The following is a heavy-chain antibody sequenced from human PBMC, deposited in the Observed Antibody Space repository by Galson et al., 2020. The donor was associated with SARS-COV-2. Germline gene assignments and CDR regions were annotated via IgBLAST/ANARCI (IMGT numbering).Heavy chain of an antibody. V-gene: IGHV4-34*01. D-gene: IGHD1-26*01. J-gene: IGHJ4*02. CDR2: INHTGST. CDR1: GGSFSGYY. Sequence: ETLSLTCAVYGGSFSGYYWSWIRQPPGKGLEWIGEINHTGSTNYNPSLKSRVTISVDTSKNQFSLNLRSVTAADTAVFHCARGRVGATNYFDYWGQGILVTVSS. CDR3: ARGRVGATNYFDY.